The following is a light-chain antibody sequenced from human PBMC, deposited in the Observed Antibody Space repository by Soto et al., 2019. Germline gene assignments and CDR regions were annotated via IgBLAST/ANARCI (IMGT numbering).Light chain of an antibody. J-gene: IGKJ1*01. Sequence: DIVMTQSPDSLAVSLGERATINCKSSQSVLYSSNNKNYLAWYQQKPGQPPKLLIFWASSRKSGVPDRFSGSGSGTDFTLTISSLQAEDVPVYYCQQYYSTPRTFGQGTKVEIK. CDR3: QQYYSTPRT. CDR1: QSVLYSSNNKNY. V-gene: IGKV4-1*01. CDR2: WAS.